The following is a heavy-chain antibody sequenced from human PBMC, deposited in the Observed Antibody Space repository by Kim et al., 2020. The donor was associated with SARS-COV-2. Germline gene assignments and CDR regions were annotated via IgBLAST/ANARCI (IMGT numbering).Heavy chain of an antibody. Sequence: GGSLRLSCSASGFTFSSYAMHWVRQAPGKGLEYVSAISSNGGSTYYADSVKGRFTISRDNSKNTLYLQMSSLRAEDTAVYYCVKTAQPAAPTATFMYYYYYGMDVWGQGTTVTVSS. V-gene: IGHV3-64D*06. J-gene: IGHJ6*02. CDR1: GFTFSSYA. CDR3: VKTAQPAAPTATFMYYYYYGMDV. CDR2: ISSNGGST. D-gene: IGHD2-2*01.